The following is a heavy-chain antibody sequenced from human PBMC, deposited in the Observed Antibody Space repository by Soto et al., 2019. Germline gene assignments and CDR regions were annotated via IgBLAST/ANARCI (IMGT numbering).Heavy chain of an antibody. Sequence: EVQLVESGGGLIQPGGSLRLSCAASGFTVSTNYLSWVRQAPGKGLEWVSVIYSDGSTYYADSVTGRFTISRDNSKNTLYLQMNSLRADDTAVYYCARASGSRLFDYWGQGTLVTVSS. J-gene: IGHJ4*02. CDR1: GFTVSTNY. D-gene: IGHD1-26*01. V-gene: IGHV3-53*01. CDR3: ARASGSRLFDY. CDR2: IYSDGST.